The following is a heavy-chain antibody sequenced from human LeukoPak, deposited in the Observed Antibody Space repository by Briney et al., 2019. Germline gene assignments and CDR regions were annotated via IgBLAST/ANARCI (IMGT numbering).Heavy chain of an antibody. CDR2: IYYSGST. D-gene: IGHD6-13*01. CDR1: GDSISSYY. CDR3: ARDSSYSSSWGDWYFDL. J-gene: IGHJ2*01. V-gene: IGHV4-59*01. Sequence: SETLSLTCTVSGDSISSYYWSWIRQPPGKGLEWIGYIYYSGSTNYNPSLKSRVTISVDTSKNQFSLKLSSVTAADTAVYYCARDSSYSSSWGDWYFDLWGRGTLVTVSS.